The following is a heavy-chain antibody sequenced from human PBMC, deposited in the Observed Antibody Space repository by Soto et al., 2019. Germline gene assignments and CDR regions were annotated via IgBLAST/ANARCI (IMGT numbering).Heavy chain of an antibody. CDR2: INHSGST. V-gene: IGHV4-34*01. D-gene: IGHD3-10*01. J-gene: IGHJ6*03. CDR1: GGSFSGYY. CDR3: ARGVTTMVRGVPYYYYYYMDV. Sequence: PSETLSLTCAVYGGSFSGYYWSWIRQPPGKGLEWIGEINHSGSTNYNPSLKSRVTISVDTSKNQFSLKLSSVTAADTAVYYCARGVTTMVRGVPYYYYYYMDVWGKGTTVTVSS.